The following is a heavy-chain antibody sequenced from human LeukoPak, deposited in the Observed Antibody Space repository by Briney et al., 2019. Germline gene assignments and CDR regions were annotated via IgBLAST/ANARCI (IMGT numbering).Heavy chain of an antibody. J-gene: IGHJ4*02. CDR3: TTVRPGTSGYSY. CDR2: VRSKADGGTT. D-gene: IGHD3-22*01. V-gene: IGHV3-15*01. CDR1: GFTFSSAW. Sequence: SGGSLRLSCAASGFTFSSAWMTWVRQAPGKGLEWVGRVRSKADGGTTDYAAPAKGRFTISRDDSKNTVLLQMNSLKTEDTAVYYCTTVRPGTSGYSYWCQGTLVTVSS.